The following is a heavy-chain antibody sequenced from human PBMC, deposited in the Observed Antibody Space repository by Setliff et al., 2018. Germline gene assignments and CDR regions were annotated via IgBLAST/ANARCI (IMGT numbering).Heavy chain of an antibody. CDR1: GGTFSTYA. CDR3: ARREVGATAGAFDI. CDR2: IVPVFGTR. D-gene: IGHD1-26*01. V-gene: IGHV1-69*13. J-gene: IGHJ3*02. Sequence: GASVKVSCKASGGTFSTYAVNWVRQAPGQGLEWMGGIVPVFGTRNYPQKFQGRVTITADESTSTAYMELSSLRSEDTSVYYCARREVGATAGAFDIWGQGTMVTV.